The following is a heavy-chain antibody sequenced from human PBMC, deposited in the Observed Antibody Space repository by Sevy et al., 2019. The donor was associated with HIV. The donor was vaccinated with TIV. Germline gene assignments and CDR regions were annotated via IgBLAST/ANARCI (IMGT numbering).Heavy chain of an antibody. V-gene: IGHV3-23*01. CDR2: ISGSGGST. D-gene: IGHD3-22*01. Sequence: GGSLRLSCAASGFTFSSYAMSWVRQAPGKGLEWVSAISGSGGSTYYADSVKGRFTISRDNSKNTLYLQMNSPRAEDTAVYYCAKVHYYDSSGPIDYWGQGTLVTVSS. J-gene: IGHJ4*02. CDR1: GFTFSSYA. CDR3: AKVHYYDSSGPIDY.